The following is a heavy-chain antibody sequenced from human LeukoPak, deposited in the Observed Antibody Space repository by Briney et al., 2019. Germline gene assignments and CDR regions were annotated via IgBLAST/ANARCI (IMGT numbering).Heavy chain of an antibody. D-gene: IGHD3-10*01. CDR1: GFTFSSYG. Sequence: GGTLRLSCAASGFTFSSYGMSWVRQAPGKGLEWVSSISSSSSYIYYADSVKGRFTISRDNAKNSLYLQMNSLRAEDTAVYYCARGRHGSGSYSRDYYMDVWGKGTTVTVSS. CDR2: ISSSSSYI. J-gene: IGHJ6*03. V-gene: IGHV3-21*01. CDR3: ARGRHGSGSYSRDYYMDV.